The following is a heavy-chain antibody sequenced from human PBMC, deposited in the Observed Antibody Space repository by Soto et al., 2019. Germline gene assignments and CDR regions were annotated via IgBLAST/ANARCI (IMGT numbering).Heavy chain of an antibody. CDR2: IWYDGSNK. V-gene: IGHV3-33*06. J-gene: IGHJ5*02. CDR3: AKGGYSYGFGRLNWFDP. CDR1: GFTFSSYG. D-gene: IGHD5-18*01. Sequence: PGGSLRLSCAASGFTFSSYGMHWVRQAPGKGLEWVAVIWYDGSNKYYADSVKGRFTISRDNSKNTLYLQMNSLRAEDTAVYYCAKGGYSYGFGRLNWFDPWGQGTLVTVSS.